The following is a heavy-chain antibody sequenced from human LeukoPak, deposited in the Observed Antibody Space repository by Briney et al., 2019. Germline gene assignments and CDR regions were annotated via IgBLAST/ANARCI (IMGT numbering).Heavy chain of an antibody. V-gene: IGHV3-30-3*01. CDR3: AIGIAARGYFDY. CDR1: GFTFSSYA. J-gene: IGHJ4*02. CDR2: ISYDGSNK. Sequence: PGGSLRLSCAASGFTFSSYAMHWVRQAPGKGLEGVAVISYDGSNKYYADSVKGRFTISRDNSKNTLYLQMNSLRAEDTAVYYCAIGIAARGYFDYWGQGTLVTVSS. D-gene: IGHD6-6*01.